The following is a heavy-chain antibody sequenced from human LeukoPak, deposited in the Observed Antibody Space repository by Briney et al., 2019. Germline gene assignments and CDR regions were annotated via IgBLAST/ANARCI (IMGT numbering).Heavy chain of an antibody. CDR2: ISYDGSNK. CDR3: ARDRGNDAFDI. Sequence: GSLRLSCAASGFTFSSYAMHWVRQAPGKGLEWVAVISYDGSNKYYADSVKGRFTISRDNSKNTLYLQMNSLRAEDTAVYYCARDRGNDAFDIWGQGTMATVSS. CDR1: GFTFSSYA. D-gene: IGHD4-23*01. J-gene: IGHJ3*02. V-gene: IGHV3-30-3*01.